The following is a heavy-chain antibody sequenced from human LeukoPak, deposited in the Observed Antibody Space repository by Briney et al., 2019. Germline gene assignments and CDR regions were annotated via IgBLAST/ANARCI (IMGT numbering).Heavy chain of an antibody. CDR1: GYTFTNYW. D-gene: IGHD3-22*01. CDR3: ARLDSGGYYCVHQ. Sequence: GESLKISFQTSGYTFTNYWIGWVRQLPGKGLEWMGIIHPGNSEARYTPSFQGQVTFSADKSITTAYLQWSSLKASDTATFYCARLDSGGYYCVHQWGQGTLVTVSS. J-gene: IGHJ4*02. CDR2: IHPGNSEA. V-gene: IGHV5-51*01.